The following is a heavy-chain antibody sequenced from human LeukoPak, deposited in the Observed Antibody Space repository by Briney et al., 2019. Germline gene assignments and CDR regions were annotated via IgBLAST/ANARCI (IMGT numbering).Heavy chain of an antibody. J-gene: IGHJ4*02. CDR3: TTDLDSSGYDFFFDY. V-gene: IGHV3-15*01. D-gene: IGHD5-12*01. CDR2: IKSKTDGGTT. Sequence: GGSLRLSCAASGFTFSNAWMSWVRQAPGKGLEWVGRIKSKTDGGTTDYAAPVKGGFTISRDDSKNTLYLQMNSLKTEDTAVYYCTTDLDSSGYDFFFDYWGQGTLVTVSS. CDR1: GFTFSNAW.